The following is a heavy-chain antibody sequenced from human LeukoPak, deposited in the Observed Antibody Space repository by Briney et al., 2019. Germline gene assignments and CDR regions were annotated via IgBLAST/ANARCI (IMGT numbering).Heavy chain of an antibody. CDR1: GFTFSNAW. J-gene: IGHJ4*02. CDR2: IKSKTDGGTT. CDR3: AREDCNGGGFCLGN. D-gene: IGHD2-8*02. Sequence: PGGSLRLSCAASGFTFSNAWMSWVRQAPGKGLEWVGRIKSKTDGGTTDYAAPVKGRFTISRDDSQNTLYLQMNSLKAEDTAVYYCAREDCNGGGFCLGNLGQGTPVTVSS. V-gene: IGHV3-15*01.